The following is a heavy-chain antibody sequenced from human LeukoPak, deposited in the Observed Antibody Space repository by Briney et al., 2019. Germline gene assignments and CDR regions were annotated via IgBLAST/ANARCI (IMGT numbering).Heavy chain of an antibody. CDR2: ISGGDDKT. CDR1: GFTFSSYT. D-gene: IGHD7-27*01. Sequence: GGSLRLSCAASGFTFSSYTMTWVRQAPGKGLEWVSCISGGDDKTYYADSVRGRFTISRDDSKTTLYLQMNSLRAEDAAVYYCARDLGRLPYRHFDLWGRGTLVTVSS. V-gene: IGHV3-23*01. CDR3: ARDLGRLPYRHFDL. J-gene: IGHJ2*01.